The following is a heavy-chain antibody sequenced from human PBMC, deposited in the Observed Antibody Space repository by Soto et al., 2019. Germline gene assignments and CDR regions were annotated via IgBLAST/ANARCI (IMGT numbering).Heavy chain of an antibody. D-gene: IGHD6-13*01. V-gene: IGHV4-30-4*01. CDR2: IYYSGST. J-gene: IGHJ4*02. CDR3: ASRHSSPYFDY. Sequence: QVQLQESGPGLVKPSQTLSLTCTVSGGSISSGDYYWSWIRQPPGKGLEWIGSIYYSGSTYYNPSRKRRVTISVDSSKNQFSLQLNSVTAADTAVYYCASRHSSPYFDYWGQGTLVTVSS. CDR1: GGSISSGDYY.